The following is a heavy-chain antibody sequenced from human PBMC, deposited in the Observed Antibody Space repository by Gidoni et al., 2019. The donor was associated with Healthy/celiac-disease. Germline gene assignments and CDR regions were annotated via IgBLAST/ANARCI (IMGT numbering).Heavy chain of an antibody. D-gene: IGHD6-19*01. CDR2: IWYDGSNK. CDR1: GFTFSSYG. CDR3: ARDAPGIAVAGTLGGYFDY. Sequence: QVQLVESGGGVVQPGRSLRLSCAASGFTFSSYGMHWVRQAPGKGLEWVAVIWYDGSNKYYADSVKGRFTISRDNSKNTLYLQMNSLRAEDTAVYYCARDAPGIAVAGTLGGYFDYWGQGTLVTVSS. J-gene: IGHJ4*02. V-gene: IGHV3-33*01.